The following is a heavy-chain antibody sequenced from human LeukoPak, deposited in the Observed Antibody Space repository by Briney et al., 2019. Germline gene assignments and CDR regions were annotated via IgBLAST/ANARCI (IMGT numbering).Heavy chain of an antibody. CDR1: GFTFSSYG. CDR3: ARGLLWFGELLYQSDWFDP. J-gene: IGHJ5*02. V-gene: IGHV3-30*03. D-gene: IGHD3-10*01. CDR2: ISYDGSNK. Sequence: GRSLRLSCAASGFTFSSYGMHWVRQAPGKGLEWVAVISYDGSNKYYADSVKGRFTISRDNAKNSLYLQMNSLRAEDTAVYYCARGLLWFGELLYQSDWFDPWGQGTLVTVSS.